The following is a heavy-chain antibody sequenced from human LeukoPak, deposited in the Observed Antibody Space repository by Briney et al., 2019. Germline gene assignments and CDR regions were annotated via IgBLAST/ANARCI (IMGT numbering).Heavy chain of an antibody. V-gene: IGHV4-59*12. CDR2: MYYSGST. CDR3: ARRGYYGSGSPNWFDP. J-gene: IGHJ5*02. Sequence: SETLSLTCTVSGGFISSYYWSWIRQPPGKGLEWIGYMYYSGSTNYNPSLKSRVTISVDTSKNQFSLKLSSVTAADTAVYYCARRGYYGSGSPNWFDPWGQGTLVTVSS. D-gene: IGHD3-10*01. CDR1: GGFISSYY.